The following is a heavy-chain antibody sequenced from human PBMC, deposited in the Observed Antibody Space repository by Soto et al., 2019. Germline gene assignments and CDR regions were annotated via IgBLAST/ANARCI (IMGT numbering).Heavy chain of an antibody. CDR3: ARSPYSLEADGQHYYYGMDL. CDR2: IKPNTDDT. D-gene: IGHD2-15*01. Sequence: QVQLVQSGAAVKRPGASVKVSCEPSGLSISGFYVHWVRQAPGQGLEWMGWIKPNTDDTGYAQKFQGRVSLTWDTSSTAGYLDLSRLRSDDTAVYYCARSPYSLEADGQHYYYGMDLWGLGTTVTVSS. V-gene: IGHV1-2*02. J-gene: IGHJ6*02. CDR1: GLSISGFY.